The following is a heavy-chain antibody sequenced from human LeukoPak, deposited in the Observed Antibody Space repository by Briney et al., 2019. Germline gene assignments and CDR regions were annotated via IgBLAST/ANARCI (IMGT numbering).Heavy chain of an antibody. Sequence: PSQTLSLTCTVSGGSISSSSYYWSWIRQPAGKGLEWIGRIYTSGSTNYNPSLKSRVTISVDTSKNQFSLKLSSVTAADTAVYYCARSGTPQQLVSTEVDYWGQGTLVTVSS. V-gene: IGHV4-61*02. J-gene: IGHJ4*02. CDR2: IYTSGST. CDR1: GGSISSSSYY. D-gene: IGHD6-13*01. CDR3: ARSGTPQQLVSTEVDY.